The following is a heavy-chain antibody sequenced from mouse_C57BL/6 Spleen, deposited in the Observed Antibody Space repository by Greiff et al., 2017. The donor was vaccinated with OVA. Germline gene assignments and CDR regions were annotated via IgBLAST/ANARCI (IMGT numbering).Heavy chain of an antibody. CDR1: GFTFSDYG. V-gene: IGHV5-17*01. CDR2: ISSGSSTI. Sequence: EVMLVESGGGLVKPGGSLKLSCAASGFTFSDYGMHWVRQAPEKGLEWVAYISSGSSTIYYADTVKGRLTISSDNAKNTLFLQMTSLRSEDTAMYYCARPEYYEDYAMDYWGQGTSVTVSS. CDR3: ARPEYYEDYAMDY. J-gene: IGHJ4*01. D-gene: IGHD2-4*01.